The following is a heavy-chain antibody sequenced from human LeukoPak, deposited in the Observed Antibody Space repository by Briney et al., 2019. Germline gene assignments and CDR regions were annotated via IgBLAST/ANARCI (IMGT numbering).Heavy chain of an antibody. CDR2: ISSSSSYI. V-gene: IGHV3-21*01. J-gene: IGHJ5*02. Sequence: GGSLRLSCAASGFTFSSYSMNWVRQAPGKGLEWVSSISSSSSYIYYADSVKGRFTISRDNAKNSLYLQMNSLRAEDTAVYYCVRDPKSAVAADWFDPWGQGTLVTVSS. D-gene: IGHD6-19*01. CDR1: GFTFSSYS. CDR3: VRDPKSAVAADWFDP.